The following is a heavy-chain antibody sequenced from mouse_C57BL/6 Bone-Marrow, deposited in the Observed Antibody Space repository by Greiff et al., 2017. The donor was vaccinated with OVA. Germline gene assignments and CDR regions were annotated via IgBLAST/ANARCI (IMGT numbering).Heavy chain of an antibody. D-gene: IGHD3-2*02. J-gene: IGHJ2*01. CDR3: AREAAQATPYFGY. CDR2: ISYDGSN. Sequence: EVQVVESGPGLVKPSQSLSLTCSVTGYSITSCYYWYWIRQFPGNKLEMMGYISYDGSNNYNPYLKNRISITRVTSKHQFFLKLNSVTTEDTAAYDCAREAAQATPYFGYWGQGTTLTVSS. V-gene: IGHV3-6*01. CDR1: GYSITSCYY.